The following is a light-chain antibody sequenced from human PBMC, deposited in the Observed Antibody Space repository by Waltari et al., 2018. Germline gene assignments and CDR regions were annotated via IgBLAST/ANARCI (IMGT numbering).Light chain of an antibody. J-gene: IGKJ4*01. V-gene: IGKV3-11*01. CDR1: QSITSN. CDR3: QHRSNWPPLT. CDR2: DAS. Sequence: IVLTQFPATLSLSPGERATLSCRASQSITSNLAWYRQKPGQPPRLLIYDASNRATGIPTRFSGSGSGTDFTLTISSLEPEDFAVYYCQHRSNWPPLTFGGGTKVEIK.